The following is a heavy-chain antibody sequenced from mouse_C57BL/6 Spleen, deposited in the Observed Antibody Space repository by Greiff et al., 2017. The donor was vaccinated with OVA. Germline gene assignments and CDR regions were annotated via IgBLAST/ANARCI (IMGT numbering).Heavy chain of an antibody. D-gene: IGHD2-13*01. CDR3: ATVTWCAC. Sequence: EVHLVESGGGLVKPGGSLKLSCAASGFTFSDYGMHWVRQAPEKGLEWVAYISSVSSTIYYADTVKGRFTISRDNAKNTLFLQMTSRRSEDTDMYYCATVTWCACWGEGTLGTVSA. CDR1: GFTFSDYG. J-gene: IGHJ3*01. V-gene: IGHV5-17*01. CDR2: ISSVSSTI.